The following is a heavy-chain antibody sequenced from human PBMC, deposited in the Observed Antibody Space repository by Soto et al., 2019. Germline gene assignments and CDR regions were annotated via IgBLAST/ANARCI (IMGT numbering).Heavy chain of an antibody. CDR3: ARLTGYSSGWFDF. Sequence: QVQMVQSGAEVKKPGASVKVSCKASGYPFSNHGITWVRQVPGQGLEWMGWISTFNGNTNYSQKFQGRVTMTTDTSATTADMELRSLDSDDTAVYYCARLTGYSSGWFDFWGQGTLVTVSS. D-gene: IGHD6-19*01. V-gene: IGHV1-18*04. CDR1: GYPFSNHG. J-gene: IGHJ4*02. CDR2: ISTFNGNT.